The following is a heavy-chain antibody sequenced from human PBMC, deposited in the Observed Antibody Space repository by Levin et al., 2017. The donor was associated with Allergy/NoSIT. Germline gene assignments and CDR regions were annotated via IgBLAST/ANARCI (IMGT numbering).Heavy chain of an antibody. J-gene: IGHJ4*02. CDR1: GGSIRSSSYY. CDR3: ARDRVGAIDY. D-gene: IGHD1-26*01. V-gene: IGHV4-39*07. Sequence: SQTLSLTCTVSGGSIRSSSYYWGWIRQPPGKGLEWIGSIYYSGSTYYNPSLKSRVTISVDTSKNQFSLKLSSVTAADTAVYYCARDRVGAIDYWGQGTLVTVSS. CDR2: IYYSGST.